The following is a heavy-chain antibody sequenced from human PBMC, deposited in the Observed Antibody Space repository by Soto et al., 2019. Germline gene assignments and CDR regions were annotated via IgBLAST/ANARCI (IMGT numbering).Heavy chain of an antibody. J-gene: IGHJ6*02. Sequence: SETLSLTCTVSGGSISSYYWSWIRQPPGKGLEWIGYIYYRGSTNYNPSLKSRVTISVDTSKNQFSLKLSSVTAADTAVYYCARMVFWSGYGVRAVGSDYYYGMDVWGQGTTVTVSS. V-gene: IGHV4-59*01. D-gene: IGHD3-3*01. CDR3: ARMVFWSGYGVRAVGSDYYYGMDV. CDR2: IYYRGST. CDR1: GGSISSYY.